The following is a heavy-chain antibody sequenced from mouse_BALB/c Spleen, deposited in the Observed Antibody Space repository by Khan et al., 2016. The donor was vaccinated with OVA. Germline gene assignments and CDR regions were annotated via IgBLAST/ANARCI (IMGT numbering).Heavy chain of an antibody. CDR2: ITYSGGT. V-gene: IGHV3-2*02. CDR1: GYSITSDYA. Sequence: EVQLQESGPGLVKPSQSLSLTCTVTGYSITSDYAWNWIRQFPGNKLEWVGYITYSGGTSYHPSLKSRISITRDTSKNQFFLRLNSVTTEDSATYYCARGFAYWGQGTLVTVS. CDR3: ARGFAY. J-gene: IGHJ3*01.